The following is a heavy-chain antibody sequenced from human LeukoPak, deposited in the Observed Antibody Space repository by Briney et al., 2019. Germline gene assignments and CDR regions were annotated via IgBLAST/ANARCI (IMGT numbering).Heavy chain of an antibody. D-gene: IGHD6-13*01. J-gene: IGHJ4*02. CDR2: ISSSSSSI. CDR3: ARTATDTGEFDY. V-gene: IGHV3-21*01. Sequence: PGGSLRLSCAASGFTLSSYSMNWVRQAPGKGLECVSSISSSSSSIYYADSVKGRFTVSRDDAKNSLYLQMNSLRAEDTAVYYCARTATDTGEFDYWGQGTLVTVSS. CDR1: GFTLSSYS.